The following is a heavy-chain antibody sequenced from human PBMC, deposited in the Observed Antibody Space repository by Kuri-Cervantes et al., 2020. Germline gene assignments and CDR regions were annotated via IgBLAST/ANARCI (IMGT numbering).Heavy chain of an antibody. CDR3: ARTPIVYGSGTPFDP. CDR2: IYYSGST. D-gene: IGHD3-10*01. J-gene: IGHJ5*02. CDR1: GGSISSGGYY. V-gene: IGHV4-31*03. Sequence: TLSLTCTVSGGSISSGGYYWSWIRQHPGKGLEWIGYIYYSGSTYYNPSLKSRVTISVDTSKNQFSLKLSSVTAADTAVYYCARTPIVYGSGTPFDPWGQGTLVTVSS.